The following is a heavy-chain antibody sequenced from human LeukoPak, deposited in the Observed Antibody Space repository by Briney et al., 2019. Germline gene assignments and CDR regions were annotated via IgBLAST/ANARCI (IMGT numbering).Heavy chain of an antibody. CDR1: GFTFSSYA. D-gene: IGHD3-22*01. J-gene: IGHJ6*02. CDR3: AKDGPWDYDSSGYYYNGMDV. Sequence: GGSLRLSCAASGFTFSSYAMSWVRQAPGKGLEWVSAISGSGGSTYYADSVKGRFTISRDNSKNTLYLQMNSLRAEDTAVYYCAKDGPWDYDSSGYYYNGMDVWGQGTTVTVSS. CDR2: ISGSGGST. V-gene: IGHV3-23*01.